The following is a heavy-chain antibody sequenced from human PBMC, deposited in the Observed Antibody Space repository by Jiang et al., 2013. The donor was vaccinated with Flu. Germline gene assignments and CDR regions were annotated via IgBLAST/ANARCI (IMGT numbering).Heavy chain of an antibody. D-gene: IGHD3-9*01. J-gene: IGHJ6*02. V-gene: IGHV4-39*01. CDR3: ARHQVVLAELDNYYYYGMDV. CDR1: GGSISSSSYY. Sequence: LLKPSETLSLTCTVSGGSISSSSYYWGWIRQPPGKGLEWIGSIYYSGSTCYNPSLKSRVTISVDTSKNQFSLKLSSVTAADTAVYYCARHQVVLAELDNYYYYGMDVWGQGTTVTVSS. CDR2: IYYSGST.